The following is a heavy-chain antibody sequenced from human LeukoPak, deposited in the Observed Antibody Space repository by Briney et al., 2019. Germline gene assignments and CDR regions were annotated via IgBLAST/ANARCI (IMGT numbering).Heavy chain of an antibody. V-gene: IGHV3-48*01. CDR2: IGSSSSSI. D-gene: IGHD6-6*01. CDR3: ATESSRSSAY. CDR1: GFTFSSYS. J-gene: IGHJ4*02. Sequence: GGSLSLSCAASGFTFSSYSMKWVRQSPGKGLEWVSQIGSSSSSILYTDSVKGRFTISRDNGKNSLYLQMNSLRAEDTAVYYCATESSRSSAYWGQGTLVTVSS.